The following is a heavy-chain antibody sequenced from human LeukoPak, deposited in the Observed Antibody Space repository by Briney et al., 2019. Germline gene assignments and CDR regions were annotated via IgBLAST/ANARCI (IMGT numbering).Heavy chain of an antibody. D-gene: IGHD3-22*01. Sequence: GGSLRLSCAASGFTFSDYYMNWIRQAPGKGLEWVSYISSSGSTIYYADSVKGRFTISRDNAKNSLYVQMNSLRAEDTAVYYCARDYYYDSSGYHWGQGTLVTVSS. J-gene: IGHJ4*02. CDR2: ISSSGSTI. V-gene: IGHV3-11*01. CDR3: ARDYYYDSSGYH. CDR1: GFTFSDYY.